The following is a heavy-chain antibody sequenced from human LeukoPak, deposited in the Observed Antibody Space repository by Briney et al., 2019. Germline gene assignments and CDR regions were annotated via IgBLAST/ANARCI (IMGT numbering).Heavy chain of an antibody. Sequence: PGGPLRLSCAASGFTFSSYWMHWVRQAPGKGLVWVSRINSDGSSASYADSVKGRFTISRDNAKNTLYLQMNSQRAEDTAVYYCARDTPRAYYYDSSGSREDYWGQGTLVTVSS. CDR2: INSDGSSA. V-gene: IGHV3-74*01. J-gene: IGHJ4*02. CDR1: GFTFSSYW. CDR3: ARDTPRAYYYDSSGSREDY. D-gene: IGHD3-22*01.